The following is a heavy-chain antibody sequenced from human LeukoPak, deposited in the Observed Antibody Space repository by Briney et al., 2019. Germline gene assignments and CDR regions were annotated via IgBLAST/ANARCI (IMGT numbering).Heavy chain of an antibody. J-gene: IGHJ4*02. CDR1: GYTFSSYD. CDR3: ARLPKYSRPLDY. D-gene: IGHD6-6*01. V-gene: IGHV1-8*02. Sequence: ASVKVSCKASGYTFSSYDINWVREATGQGLEWMGWMNPNSGNTAYAQKFQGRVTMSRDTSISTAYMELSSLRSEDTAVYYCARLPKYSRPLDYWGQGTLVTVSS. CDR2: MNPNSGNT.